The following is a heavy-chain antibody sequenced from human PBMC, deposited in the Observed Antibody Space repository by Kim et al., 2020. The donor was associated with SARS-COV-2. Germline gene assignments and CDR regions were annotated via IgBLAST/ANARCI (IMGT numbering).Heavy chain of an antibody. J-gene: IGHJ4*02. D-gene: IGHD5-18*01. Sequence: SETLSLTCTVSGGSISSNDYFWGWIRQPPGKGLEWIGGVHYSGTTYYNPSLKSRVTIFVDTSNNQFSLRLESVTAADTAMYYCARSMKDIAMAMDYWGQGTLVTVSS. CDR3: ARSMKDIAMAMDY. V-gene: IGHV4-39*01. CDR1: GGSISSNDYF. CDR2: VHYSGTT.